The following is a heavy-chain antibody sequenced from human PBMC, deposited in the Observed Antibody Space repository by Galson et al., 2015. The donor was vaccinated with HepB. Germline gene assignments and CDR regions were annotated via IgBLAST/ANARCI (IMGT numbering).Heavy chain of an antibody. CDR2: INHSGST. D-gene: IGHD2-2*01. CDR3: ARGEGEFVVVVPVATKNWFDP. Sequence: ETLSLTCAVYGGSFSGYYWSWIRQPPGKGLEWIGEINHSGSTNYNPSLKSRVTISVDTSKNQFSLKLSSVTAADTAVYYCARGEGEFVVVVPVATKNWFDPWGQGTLVTVSS. V-gene: IGHV4-34*01. CDR1: GGSFSGYY. J-gene: IGHJ5*02.